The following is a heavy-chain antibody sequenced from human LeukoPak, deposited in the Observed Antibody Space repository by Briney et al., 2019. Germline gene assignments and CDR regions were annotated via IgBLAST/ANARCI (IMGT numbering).Heavy chain of an antibody. CDR2: IYTSGST. Sequence: SETLSLTCAVYGGSFSGYYWSWIRQPAGKGLVWIGRIYTSGSTNYNPSLKSRVTMSVDTSKNQLSLKLSSVTAADTAVYYCARDRYYYDSSGYYQLDYWGQGTLVTVSS. J-gene: IGHJ4*02. V-gene: IGHV4-4*07. D-gene: IGHD3-22*01. CDR1: GGSFSGYY. CDR3: ARDRYYYDSSGYYQLDY.